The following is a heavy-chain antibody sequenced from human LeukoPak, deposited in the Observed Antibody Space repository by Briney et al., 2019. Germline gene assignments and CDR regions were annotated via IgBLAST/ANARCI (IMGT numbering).Heavy chain of an antibody. J-gene: IGHJ4*02. CDR3: ARVSKYYYDSSGSLEGGYFDY. V-gene: IGHV1-69*05. D-gene: IGHD3-22*01. CDR2: IIPISGTA. Sequence: GASVKVSCKASGGTFSSYAISWVRQAPGQGLEWMGGIIPISGTANYAQKFQGRVTMTRDTSISTAYMDLSRLRSDDTAVYYCARVSKYYYDSSGSLEGGYFDYWGQGTLVTVSS. CDR1: GGTFSSYA.